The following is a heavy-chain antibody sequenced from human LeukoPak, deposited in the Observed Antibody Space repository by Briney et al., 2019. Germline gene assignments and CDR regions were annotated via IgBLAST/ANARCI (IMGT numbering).Heavy chain of an antibody. CDR1: GYSISSGYY. J-gene: IGHJ5*02. V-gene: IGHV4-38-2*01. CDR3: ARVKRGIAAAGSMNWFDP. CDR2: IYHSGST. Sequence: KPSETLSLTCAVSGYSISSGYYWGWIRQPPGKGLEWIGSIYHSGSTYYNPSLKSRVTISVDTSKNQFSLKLTSVTAADTAVYYCARVKRGIAAAGSMNWFDPWGQGTLVTVSS. D-gene: IGHD6-13*01.